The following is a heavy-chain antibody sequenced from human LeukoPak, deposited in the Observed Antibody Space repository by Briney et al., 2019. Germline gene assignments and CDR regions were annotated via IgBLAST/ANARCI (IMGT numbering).Heavy chain of an antibody. CDR1: GFTFSSYW. Sequence: GGSLRLSCAASGFTFSSYWMHWVRQAPGKGLVWVSRINSDGSSTSYADSVKGRFTISRDNAKNSLYLLMNSLRAEDTAVYYCARALSQYPKGYWGQGTLVTVSS. CDR3: ARALSQYPKGY. J-gene: IGHJ4*02. V-gene: IGHV3-74*01. CDR2: INSDGSST. D-gene: IGHD2-2*01.